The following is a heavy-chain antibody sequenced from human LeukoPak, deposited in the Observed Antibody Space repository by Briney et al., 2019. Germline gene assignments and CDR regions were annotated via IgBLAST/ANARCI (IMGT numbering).Heavy chain of an antibody. CDR1: GGSVSSGSYY. J-gene: IGHJ4*02. V-gene: IGHV4-61*01. CDR2: IYYSGST. CDR3: GGGGGSYTSYYFDY. Sequence: KASETLSLTCTVSGGSVSSGSYYWSWIRQPPGKGLEWIGYIYYSGSTNYNPSLKSRVTISVDTSKNQFSLRLSSVTAADTAVYYCGGGGGSYTSYYFDYWGQGTLVTVSS. D-gene: IGHD1-26*01.